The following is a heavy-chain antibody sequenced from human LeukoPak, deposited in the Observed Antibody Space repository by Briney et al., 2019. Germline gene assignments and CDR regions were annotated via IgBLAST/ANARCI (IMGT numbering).Heavy chain of an antibody. Sequence: SVKVSCKASGGTFSSYAISWVRQAPGQGLEWMGGIIPIFGTANYAQKFQGRVTITADESTSTAYMGLSSLRSEDTAVYYCARDRSGYSPMVYWGQGTLVTVSS. CDR3: ARDRSGYSPMVY. V-gene: IGHV1-69*01. D-gene: IGHD3-3*01. J-gene: IGHJ4*02. CDR2: IIPIFGTA. CDR1: GGTFSSYA.